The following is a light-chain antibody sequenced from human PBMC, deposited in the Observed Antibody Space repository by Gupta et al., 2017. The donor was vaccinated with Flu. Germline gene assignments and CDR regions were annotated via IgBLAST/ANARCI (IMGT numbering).Light chain of an antibody. CDR2: DVD. V-gene: IGLV2-11*01. CDR1: SSDVGAWGF. Sequence: QSALTQPRSVSGSAGQSVTISCTCTSSDVGAWGFVSWYQQHPGKAPKAIIYDVDRRPSGVPDRFSGAKVGNTASLTISGLQADDEADYYCYSYAGTYTFVFGGGTRLTVL. J-gene: IGLJ2*01. CDR3: YSYAGTYTFV.